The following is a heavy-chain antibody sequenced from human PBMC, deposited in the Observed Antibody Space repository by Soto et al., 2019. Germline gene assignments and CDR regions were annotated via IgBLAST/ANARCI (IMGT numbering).Heavy chain of an antibody. V-gene: IGHV1-46*01. CDR2: XNPSGXST. J-gene: IGHJ5*02. Sequence: XSVKVSCKASGSTFTRYYMHWVRQAPGQGLEWMGIXNPSGXSTSYAQKLQGXVTMTRDTXTSTVYMEPSSLRSEDKDVYYCARDSSYGGYAAWGQGTLVTVYS. CDR1: GSTFTRYY. D-gene: IGHD5-12*01. CDR3: ARDSSYGGYAA.